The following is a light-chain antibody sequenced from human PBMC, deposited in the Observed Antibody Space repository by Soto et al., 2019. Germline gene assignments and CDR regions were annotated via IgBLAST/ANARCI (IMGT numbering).Light chain of an antibody. CDR1: QSVASRA. CDR2: YAS. V-gene: IGKV3-20*01. Sequence: IVLTQSPGTLSSSPGERATLSCRASQSVASRALAWYQQKPGQAPRLLMYYASKRATGIPDRFSGSGSGTDFTLTISRLEPEDFAVYYCQQYGSSPPMYTFGQGTKLEIK. J-gene: IGKJ2*01. CDR3: QQYGSSPPMYT.